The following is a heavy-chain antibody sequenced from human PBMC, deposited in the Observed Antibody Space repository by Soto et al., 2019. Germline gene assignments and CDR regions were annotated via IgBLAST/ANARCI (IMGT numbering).Heavy chain of an antibody. D-gene: IGHD3-22*01. J-gene: IGHJ5*02. Sequence: QVQLQESGPGLVKPSQTLSLTCTVSGGSISSGTNYWSWIRQHPGKGLEWIGHIYYSGSTYYNPCLKSRVTISVDTSKNQFSLKLSSVTAADTAVYYCARTSYDSSGTAADPWGQGTLVTGSS. CDR1: GGSISSGTNY. CDR3: ARTSYDSSGTAADP. CDR2: IYYSGST. V-gene: IGHV4-31*03.